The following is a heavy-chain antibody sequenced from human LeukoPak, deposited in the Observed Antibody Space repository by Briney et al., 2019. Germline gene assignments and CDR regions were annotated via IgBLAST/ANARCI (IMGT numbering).Heavy chain of an antibody. V-gene: IGHV4-4*07. J-gene: IGHJ6*04. Sequence: SETLSLTCTVSGGSISSYYWSWIRQPAGKGLEWIGRIYTSGSTNYNTSLKSRVTMSVDTSKKQFSLKLSSVTAADTAVYYCARDHKGYCSSTSCYMMDVWGKGTTVTVSS. D-gene: IGHD2-2*02. CDR2: IYTSGST. CDR1: GGSISSYY. CDR3: ARDHKGYCSSTSCYMMDV.